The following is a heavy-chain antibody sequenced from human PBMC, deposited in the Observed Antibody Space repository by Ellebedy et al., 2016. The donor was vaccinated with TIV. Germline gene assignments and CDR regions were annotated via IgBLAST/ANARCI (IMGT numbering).Heavy chain of an antibody. CDR3: ARDIPQRPNPARFDP. CDR2: IKEDGSEK. Sequence: GESLKISCAASGFTFSSYWMSWVRQAPGKGLEWVANIKEDGSEKNYVDSVKGRFTISRDNAKNTLYLQMNSLRAEDTAVYYCARDIPQRPNPARFDPWGQGTLVTVSS. V-gene: IGHV3-7*01. D-gene: IGHD1-1*01. CDR1: GFTFSSYW. J-gene: IGHJ5*02.